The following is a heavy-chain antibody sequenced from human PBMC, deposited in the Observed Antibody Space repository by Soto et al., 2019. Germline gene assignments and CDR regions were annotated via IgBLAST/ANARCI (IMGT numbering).Heavy chain of an antibody. Sequence: GGSLRLSCAASGFTFSSYAMYRVRQAPGKGLEWVSTISNSGNTYYADSVEGRFTISRDNSKNTLYLQMNSLRAEDTAVYYCAKTNFQGVVENVWGQGTTVTVSS. CDR2: ISNSGNT. V-gene: IGHV3-23*01. CDR1: GFTFSSYA. J-gene: IGHJ6*02. CDR3: AKTNFQGVVENV. D-gene: IGHD1-1*01.